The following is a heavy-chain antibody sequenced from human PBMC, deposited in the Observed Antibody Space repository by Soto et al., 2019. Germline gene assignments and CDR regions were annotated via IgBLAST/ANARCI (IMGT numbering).Heavy chain of an antibody. V-gene: IGHV3-21*01. CDR2: ISSGSSDT. CDR3: ARVAY. J-gene: IGHJ4*02. CDR1: GFTFSRVS. Sequence: GGSLRLSCEASGFTFSRVSMNWARQVPGKGLEWVASISSGSSDTWYADSVKGRFIISRDNAQNSLFLQMNTLRPEDTAMYYCARVAYWGPGTQVTGSS.